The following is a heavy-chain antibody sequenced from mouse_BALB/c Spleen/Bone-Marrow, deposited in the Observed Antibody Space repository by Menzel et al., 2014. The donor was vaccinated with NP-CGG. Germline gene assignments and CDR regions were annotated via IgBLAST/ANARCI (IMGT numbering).Heavy chain of an antibody. D-gene: IGHD2-1*01. CDR3: ARYYGKTYFDY. CDR1: GDSITSGY. Sequence: EVKLEESGPSLVKPSQTLSLPCSVTGDSITSGYWNWIRKFPGNKLEYMGYISYSGSTYYNPSLKSRISITRDTSKNQYYLQLNSVTTEDTATYYCARYYGKTYFDYWGQGTTLTVSS. V-gene: IGHV3-8*02. J-gene: IGHJ2*01. CDR2: ISYSGST.